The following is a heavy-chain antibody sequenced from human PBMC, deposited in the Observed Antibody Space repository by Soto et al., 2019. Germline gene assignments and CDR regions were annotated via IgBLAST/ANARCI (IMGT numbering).Heavy chain of an antibody. V-gene: IGHV4-34*01. Sequence: SETLSLTCAVYGGSFSGYYWRWIRQPPGKGLEWIGEINHSGSTNYNPSLKSRVTISVDTSKNQFSLKLSSVTAADTAVYYCARCHPSDRSAWYRYFLYWGQGTLVTVS. J-gene: IGHJ4*02. D-gene: IGHD6-19*01. CDR3: ARCHPSDRSAWYRYFLY. CDR1: GGSFSGYY. CDR2: INHSGST.